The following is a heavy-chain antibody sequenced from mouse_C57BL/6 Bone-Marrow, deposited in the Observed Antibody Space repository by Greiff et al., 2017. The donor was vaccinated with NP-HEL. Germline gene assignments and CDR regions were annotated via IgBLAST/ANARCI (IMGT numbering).Heavy chain of an antibody. V-gene: IGHV1-55*01. Sequence: QVQLQQSGAELVKPGASVKMSCKASGYTFTSYWITWVKQRPGQGLEWIGDIYPGSGSTNYNEKFKSKATLTVDTSSSTAYMQLSSLTSDDSAVYYCARRLRSAWFAYWGQGTLVTVSA. CDR2: IYPGSGST. CDR1: GYTFTSYW. CDR3: ARRLRSAWFAY. J-gene: IGHJ3*01. D-gene: IGHD1-1*01.